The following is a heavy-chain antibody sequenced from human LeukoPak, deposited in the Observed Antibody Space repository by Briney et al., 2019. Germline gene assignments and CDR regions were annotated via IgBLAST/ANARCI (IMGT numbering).Heavy chain of an antibody. J-gene: IGHJ3*02. V-gene: IGHV4-4*07. CDR2: IYTSGSV. CDR3: ARGPYYDTSKTSAFDI. D-gene: IGHD3-22*01. Sequence: SGTLSLTCTVSGGSISNYYWSWIRQPAGKGLECIGRIYTSGSVNYTPSLKSRITMSIDTSMNHFSLKLYSVTAADTAVYYCARGPYYDTSKTSAFDIWGQGTMVTVSS. CDR1: GGSISNYY.